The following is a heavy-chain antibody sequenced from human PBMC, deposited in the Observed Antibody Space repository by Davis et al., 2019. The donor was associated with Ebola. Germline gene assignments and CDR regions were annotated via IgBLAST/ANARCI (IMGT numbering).Heavy chain of an antibody. CDR2: IDPSDSYT. CDR1: GYSFTSYW. V-gene: IGHV5-10-1*01. D-gene: IGHD3-10*01. Sequence: GESLKISCKGSGYSFTSYWISWVRQMPGKGLEWMGRIDPSDSYTNYSPSFQGHVTISADKSISTAYLQWSSLKASDTAMYYCARLSPFMVRGLILDDVWGQGTTVTVSS. CDR3: ARLSPFMVRGLILDDV. J-gene: IGHJ6*02.